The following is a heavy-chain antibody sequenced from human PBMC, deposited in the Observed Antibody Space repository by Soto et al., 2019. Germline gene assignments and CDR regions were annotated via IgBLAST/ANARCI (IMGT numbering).Heavy chain of an antibody. CDR3: ARDLLPVGHVGWFDP. CDR2: ISAYNGNT. D-gene: IGHD2-15*01. V-gene: IGHV1-18*04. Sequence: QVQLVQSGAEVKKPGASVKVSCKASGYTFTSYGISWVRQAPGQGLEWMGWISAYNGNTNYVQKLQGRVTMTTDTSTSTAYMDLRSLRSDDTAVYYCARDLLPVGHVGWFDPWGQGTLVTVSS. J-gene: IGHJ5*02. CDR1: GYTFTSYG.